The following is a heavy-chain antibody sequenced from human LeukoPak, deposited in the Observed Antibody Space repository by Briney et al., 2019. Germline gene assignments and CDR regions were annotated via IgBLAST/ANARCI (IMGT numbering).Heavy chain of an antibody. D-gene: IGHD5-18*01. Sequence: SETLSLTCTVSDGSISTSSYHWAWIRQPPGKGLEWIGSIYYGGDTYYTPPLKSRVTISVETSKNQFSVKLSSATAADTALYYCARQFGSFGQGYFDYWGQGTLVTVSS. CDR2: IYYGGDT. J-gene: IGHJ4*02. CDR3: ARQFGSFGQGYFDY. CDR1: DGSISTSSYH. V-gene: IGHV4-39*01.